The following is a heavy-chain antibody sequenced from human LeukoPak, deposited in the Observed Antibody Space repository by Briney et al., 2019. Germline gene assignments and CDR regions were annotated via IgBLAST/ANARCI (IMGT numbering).Heavy chain of an antibody. V-gene: IGHV3-74*01. J-gene: IGHJ4*02. CDR3: ARGGGYSYGSFDY. D-gene: IGHD5-18*01. Sequence: GGSLRLSCAASGVIFSSYWMHWVRQAPGKGLVWVSRINRDGSSTSYADSVKGRFTISRDNAKNTLYLQMNSLRAEDTAVYYCARGGGYSYGSFDYWGQGTLVTVSS. CDR2: INRDGSST. CDR1: GVIFSSYW.